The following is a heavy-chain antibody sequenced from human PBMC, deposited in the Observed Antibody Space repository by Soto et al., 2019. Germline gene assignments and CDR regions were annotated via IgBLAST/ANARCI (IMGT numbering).Heavy chain of an antibody. V-gene: IGHV1-2*02. Sequence: AASLKVTCKASGYTFTGYYMHWARQAAGQGLEWMGWINPNSGGTNYAQKFQGRVTMTRDTCISTAYLELSRLRSEDTAVYYCARSGVRFLEWLLSVPDYWGQGTQVTVSS. CDR3: ARSGVRFLEWLLSVPDY. CDR2: INPNSGGT. CDR1: GYTFTGYY. D-gene: IGHD3-3*01. J-gene: IGHJ4*02.